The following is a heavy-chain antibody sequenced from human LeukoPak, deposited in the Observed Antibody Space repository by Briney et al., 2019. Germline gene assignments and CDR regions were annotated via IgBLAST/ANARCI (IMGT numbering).Heavy chain of an antibody. CDR1: GGSISSGSYY. CDR3: ARGVVAAAGRTFDF. V-gene: IGHV4-61*01. J-gene: IGHJ4*02. Sequence: SETLSLTCTVSGGSISSGSYYWSWIRQPPGKGLEWIGYIYNSGSTNYNPSLKSRVTISLDTSKNQFSLKLSSVTAADTAVYYCARGVVAAAGRTFDFWGQGTLVTVSS. D-gene: IGHD6-13*01. CDR2: IYNSGST.